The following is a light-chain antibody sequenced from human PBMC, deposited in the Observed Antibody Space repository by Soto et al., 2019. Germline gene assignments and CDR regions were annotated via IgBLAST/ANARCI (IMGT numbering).Light chain of an antibody. CDR1: QSVGSNY. CDR2: TAS. J-gene: IGKJ5*01. Sequence: DIVLTQFPGTLSLSPGERATLSCRASQSVGSNYLAWYQQRPGQPPNLLIHTASTLQSGVPSRFSGSGSGTEFTLTISSLQPEDFTTYYCQQRNSYPITFGQGTRLEIK. CDR3: QQRNSYPIT. V-gene: IGKV3D-20*02.